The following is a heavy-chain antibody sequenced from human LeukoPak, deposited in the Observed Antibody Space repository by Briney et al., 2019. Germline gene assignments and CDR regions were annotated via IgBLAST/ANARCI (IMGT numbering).Heavy chain of an antibody. D-gene: IGHD6-6*01. V-gene: IGHV3-23*01. CDR1: GFTFSSYA. CDR3: AKDHGDSSSSPYDY. CDR2: ISGSGGST. Sequence: GGSLRRSCAASGFTFSSYAMSWVRQAPGKGLEWVSAISGSGGSTYYADSVKGRFTISRDNSKDTLYLQMNSLRAEDTAVYYCAKDHGDSSSSPYDYWGQGTLVTVSS. J-gene: IGHJ4*02.